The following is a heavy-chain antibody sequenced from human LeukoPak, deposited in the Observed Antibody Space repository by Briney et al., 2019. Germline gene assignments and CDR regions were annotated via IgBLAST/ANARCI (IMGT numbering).Heavy chain of an antibody. CDR3: GRDFLVESGAGGT. CDR2: ISHSGSST. D-gene: IGHD3-10*01. CDR1: GFTFNSYT. J-gene: IGHJ4*02. V-gene: IGHV3-21*01. Sequence: PGGSLRLSRTASGFTFNSYTINGVRQAPGQGLKGASSISHSGSSTRPADSVKGRYTISRAQDTNSVLMPMTNPTVDDTAVYYCGRDFLVESGAGGTWGQGILVTVSS.